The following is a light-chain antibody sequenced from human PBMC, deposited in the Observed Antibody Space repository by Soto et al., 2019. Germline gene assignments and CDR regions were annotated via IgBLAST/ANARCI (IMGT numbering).Light chain of an antibody. CDR2: DAS. J-gene: IGKJ1*01. Sequence: DIQMTQSPSTLSASVGDSVTIACRASQSISSWLAWYQQKPGIAPKLLISDASSLECGVPSRFSGSGSGTEFTLTISSLQPDDFATYYCQHYETYPAFGQGTKVEIK. CDR1: QSISSW. CDR3: QHYETYPA. V-gene: IGKV1-5*01.